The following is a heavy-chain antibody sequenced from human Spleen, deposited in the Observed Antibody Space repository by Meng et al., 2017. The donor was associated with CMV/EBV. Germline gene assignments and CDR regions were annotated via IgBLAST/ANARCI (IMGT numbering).Heavy chain of an antibody. J-gene: IGHJ6*02. CDR3: ARDNRIYGSGSYYNYGMDV. Sequence: GESLKISCAASGFTFDNYGMHWVRQTPGKGLEWVAFIRHDGTNKYYGDSVKGRFTISRDNSKNTLYLQMNSLRAEDTAVYYCARDNRIYGSGSYYNYGMDVWGQGTTVTVSS. CDR1: GFTFDNYG. D-gene: IGHD3-10*01. CDR2: IRHDGTNK. V-gene: IGHV3-30*02.